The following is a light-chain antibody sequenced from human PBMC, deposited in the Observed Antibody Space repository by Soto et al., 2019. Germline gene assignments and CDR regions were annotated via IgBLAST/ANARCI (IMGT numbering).Light chain of an antibody. V-gene: IGKV3-15*01. CDR1: QSVSSN. Sequence: EIVMTQSPATLSVSPGERATLSCRASQSVSSNLAWYQQKPGQAPMLLIYGASTRASGIPARFSGSGSGTEFTLTISSLQSEDFAVYDCQQYNNWPPTFGQGTRLEIK. CDR2: GAS. CDR3: QQYNNWPPT. J-gene: IGKJ5*01.